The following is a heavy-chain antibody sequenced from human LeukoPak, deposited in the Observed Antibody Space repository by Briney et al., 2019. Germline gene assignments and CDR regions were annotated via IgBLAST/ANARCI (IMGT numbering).Heavy chain of an antibody. J-gene: IGHJ4*02. CDR3: ARNLGSGNTYDY. CDR1: GFTVSSNY. V-gene: IGHV3-53*01. Sequence: GGSLRLSCAASGFTVSSNYMSWVRQAPGKGLEWVSVIYSGGSTYYADSVKGRLTISRDNSKNTLYLQMNSLRAEDTAVYYCARNLGSGNTYDYWGQGTLVTVSS. CDR2: IYSGGST. D-gene: IGHD2-15*01.